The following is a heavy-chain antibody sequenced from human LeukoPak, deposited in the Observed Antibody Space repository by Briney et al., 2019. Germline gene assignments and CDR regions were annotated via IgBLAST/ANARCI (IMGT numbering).Heavy chain of an antibody. CDR1: GGSFSGYY. Sequence: PSETLSLTCAVYGGSFSGYYWSWIRRPPGKGLEWIGEINHSGSTNYNPSLKSRVTISVDTSKNQFSLKLSSVTAADTAVYYCARAVYSSSWLDAFDIWGQGTMVTVSS. J-gene: IGHJ3*02. CDR2: INHSGST. CDR3: ARAVYSSSWLDAFDI. D-gene: IGHD6-13*01. V-gene: IGHV4-34*01.